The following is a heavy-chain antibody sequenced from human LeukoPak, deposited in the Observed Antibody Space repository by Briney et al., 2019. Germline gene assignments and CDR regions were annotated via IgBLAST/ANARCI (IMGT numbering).Heavy chain of an antibody. J-gene: IGHJ4*02. CDR2: MYSSGRN. D-gene: IGHD3-22*01. Sequence: KPLETLSLTCSVSGVSISSYYWSWVRQPPGKGLEWIGYMYSSGRNNYNSSLKSRVTIALDTSQNQFSLKLRSVTAADTAVYYCARAWSDGTGYFIDFWGQGILVAVSS. V-gene: IGHV4-59*01. CDR3: ARAWSDGTGYFIDF. CDR1: GVSISSYY.